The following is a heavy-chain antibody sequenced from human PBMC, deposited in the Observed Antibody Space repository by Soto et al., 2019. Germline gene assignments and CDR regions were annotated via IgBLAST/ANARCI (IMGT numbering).Heavy chain of an antibody. D-gene: IGHD3-22*01. CDR2: IYHTGNA. CDR3: ARDFFDSSDYTTNWFDP. J-gene: IGHJ5*02. Sequence: PSETLSLTCNVSGASISSYNYWGWFRQPPGKGLEWIGSIYHTGNAYYNPSLKSRVTISVDTSKNQFSLKLTSVTAADAALYYCARDFFDSSDYTTNWFDPWGQGTLVAVSS. CDR1: GASISSYNY. V-gene: IGHV4-38-2*02.